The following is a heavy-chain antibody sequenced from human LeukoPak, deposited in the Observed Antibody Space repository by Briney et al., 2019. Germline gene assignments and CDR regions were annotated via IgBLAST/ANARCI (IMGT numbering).Heavy chain of an antibody. V-gene: IGHV1-2*02. CDR2: INPNSGGT. Sequence: ASVTVSFTSSGYTFTGYYMHWVRQAPGQGHEWMGWINPNSGGTNYAQKFQGRVTMTRDTSISTAYMELSRLRSDYTAVYYCARGGVGYYYDSSGYYAHYWGQGTLVTVSS. CDR1: GYTFTGYY. J-gene: IGHJ4*02. CDR3: ARGGVGYYYDSSGYYAHY. D-gene: IGHD3-22*01.